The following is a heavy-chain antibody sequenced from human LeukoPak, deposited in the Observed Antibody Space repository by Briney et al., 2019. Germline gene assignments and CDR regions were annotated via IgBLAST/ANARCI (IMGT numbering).Heavy chain of an antibody. CDR2: IYPGDSDT. Sequence: ETLSFTCSVSGGSISSYYWSWIRQPPGKGLEWMGIIYPGDSDTRYSPSFQGQVTISADKSISTAYLQWSSLKASDTAMYYCARQLHASIAAAGTSDYWGQGTLVTVSS. CDR1: GGSISSYY. J-gene: IGHJ4*02. V-gene: IGHV5-51*01. D-gene: IGHD6-13*01. CDR3: ARQLHASIAAAGTSDY.